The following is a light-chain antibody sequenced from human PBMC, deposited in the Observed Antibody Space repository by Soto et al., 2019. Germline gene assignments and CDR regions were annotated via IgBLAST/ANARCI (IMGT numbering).Light chain of an antibody. V-gene: IGKV3-15*01. CDR3: QQYNDWPPYT. Sequence: EIVMTQSPATLSVSPGERGTLSCRASQSVNNNLAWYQQKPGQAPRLLIYDASTRATGVPARFSGSGSGTEFTLTISSLQSEDFAVYYCQQYNDWPPYTFGHGTKLEIK. CDR2: DAS. CDR1: QSVNNN. J-gene: IGKJ2*01.